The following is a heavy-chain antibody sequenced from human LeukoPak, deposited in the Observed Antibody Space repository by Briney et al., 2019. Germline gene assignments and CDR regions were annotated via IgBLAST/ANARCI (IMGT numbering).Heavy chain of an antibody. CDR1: GFTFSSYS. Sequence: GGSLRLSCAASGFTFSSYSVNWVRQAPGKGLEWVSSISSSSSYIYYADSVKGRFTISRDNAKNSLYLQMNSLRAEDTAVYYCARDGEGSSTSSDYWGQGTLVTVSS. D-gene: IGHD2-2*01. J-gene: IGHJ4*02. V-gene: IGHV3-21*01. CDR2: ISSSSSYI. CDR3: ARDGEGSSTSSDY.